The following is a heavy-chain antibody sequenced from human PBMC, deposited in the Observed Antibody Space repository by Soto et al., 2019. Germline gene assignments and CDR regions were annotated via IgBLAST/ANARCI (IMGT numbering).Heavy chain of an antibody. CDR3: VSTTIAAAAFDY. J-gene: IGHJ4*02. CDR2: IIPIFGTA. CDR1: GGTFSSYA. D-gene: IGHD6-13*01. Sequence: ASVKVSCKASGGTFSSYAISWVRQAPGQGLEWMGGIIPIFGTAKYSQKFQGRVTITRDTSASTAYMELSSLRSEDTAVYYCVSTTIAAAAFDYWGQGTLVTVSS. V-gene: IGHV1-69*05.